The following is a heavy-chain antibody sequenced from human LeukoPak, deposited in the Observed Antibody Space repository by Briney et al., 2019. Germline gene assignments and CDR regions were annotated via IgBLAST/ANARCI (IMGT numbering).Heavy chain of an antibody. D-gene: IGHD2-2*01. V-gene: IGHV3-11*06. CDR3: ARVVVVPAAIALGSYFDY. J-gene: IGHJ4*02. CDR2: ISSSSSYT. CDR1: GFTFSDYY. Sequence: GGSLRLSCAASGFTFSDYYTSWIRQAPGKGLEWVSYISSSSSYTNYADSVKGRFTISRDNAKNSLYLQMNSLRAEDTAVYYCARVVVVPAAIALGSYFDYWGQGTLVTVSS.